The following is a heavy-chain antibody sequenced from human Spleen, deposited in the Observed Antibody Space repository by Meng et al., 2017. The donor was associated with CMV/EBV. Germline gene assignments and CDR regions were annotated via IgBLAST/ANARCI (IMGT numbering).Heavy chain of an antibody. V-gene: IGHV6-1*01. D-gene: IGHD2-15*01. CDR3: ARRAANPLYYFDS. CDR2: TYYRSKWYN. J-gene: IGHJ4*02. CDR1: VSSSSAS. Sequence: VSSSSASWHWIRQSPSRGLEWLGRTYYRSKWYNDYAVSVKSRITINPDTSKNQFSLQLNSVTPEDTAVYYCARRAANPLYYFDSWGQGTLVTVSS.